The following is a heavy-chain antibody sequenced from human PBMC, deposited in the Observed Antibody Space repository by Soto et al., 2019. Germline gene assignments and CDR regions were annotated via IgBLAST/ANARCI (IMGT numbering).Heavy chain of an antibody. CDR2: IIPIFGTA. J-gene: IGHJ5*02. Sequence: QVPLVQSGDEVKKPGSSVKVSCKASGGTFSSYAISWVRQAPGQGLEWMGGIIPIFGTANYAQKFQGRVTITADDSTSKAYMEVSSLSCDDTAVYYCARGGQGRSWKNWFDLCCQGTLVTVAS. CDR1: GGTFSSYA. D-gene: IGHD6-13*01. CDR3: ARGGQGRSWKNWFDL. V-gene: IGHV1-69*01.